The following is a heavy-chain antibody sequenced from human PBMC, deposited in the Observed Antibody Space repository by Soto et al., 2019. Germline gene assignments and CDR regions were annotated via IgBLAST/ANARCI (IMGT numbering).Heavy chain of an antibody. V-gene: IGHV4-4*02. CDR2: IYHSEST. CDR3: ARDDHIVVVPTSLGAMDV. D-gene: IGHD2-2*01. Sequence: QVQLQESGPGLVKPSETLSLTCAVYGGSISSNKWWSWVRQPPGKGLEWIGEIYHSESTNYNPSLKSRVTISLDKSKIQFSLKLTSVTAADSAVYYCARDDHIVVVPTSLGAMDVWGQGTTVTVSS. CDR1: GGSISSNKW. J-gene: IGHJ6*02.